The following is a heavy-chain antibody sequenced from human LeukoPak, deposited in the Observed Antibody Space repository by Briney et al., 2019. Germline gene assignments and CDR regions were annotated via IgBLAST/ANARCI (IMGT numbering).Heavy chain of an antibody. CDR2: ISYDGSNN. Sequence: PGGSLRLSCAASGFTFSSYTMNWVRQAPGKGLEWVAAISYDGSNNYYAGSVKGRLTISRDNSKNTVYVQMNSLTTEDTAVYYCAREPSPIVGGPAGYYWGQGTLVTVSS. V-gene: IGHV3-30*04. CDR3: AREPSPIVGGPAGYY. D-gene: IGHD1-26*01. J-gene: IGHJ4*02. CDR1: GFTFSSYT.